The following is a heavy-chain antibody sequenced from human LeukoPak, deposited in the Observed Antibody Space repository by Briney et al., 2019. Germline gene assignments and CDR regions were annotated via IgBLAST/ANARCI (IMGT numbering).Heavy chain of an antibody. CDR2: IIPIFGTA. V-gene: IGHV1-69*01. CDR3: AINWNVGDY. J-gene: IGHJ4*02. D-gene: IGHD1-1*01. CDR1: GGTLSSYS. Sequence: ASVKVSCKASGGTLSSYSISWVRQAPGQGLEWMGEIIPIFGTANYAQKFQGRVTITADESTSTAYNELRSLRSQDTAVYYCAINWNVGDYWGQGTLVTVSS.